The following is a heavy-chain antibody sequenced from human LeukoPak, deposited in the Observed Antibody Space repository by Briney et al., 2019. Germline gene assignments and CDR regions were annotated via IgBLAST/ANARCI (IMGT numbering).Heavy chain of an antibody. J-gene: IGHJ4*02. CDR3: AKDLYSNYVGHFDY. Sequence: GGSLRLSCAASGFTFSSYGMHWVRQAPGKGLEWVAFIRYDGSNKYYADSVKGRFTISRDNSKNTLYLQMNSLRAEVTAVYYCAKDLYSNYVGHFDYWGQGTLVTVSS. V-gene: IGHV3-30*02. CDR2: IRYDGSNK. D-gene: IGHD4-11*01. CDR1: GFTFSSYG.